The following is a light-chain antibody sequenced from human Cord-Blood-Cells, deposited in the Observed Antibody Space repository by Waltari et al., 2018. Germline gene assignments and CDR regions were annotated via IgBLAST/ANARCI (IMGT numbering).Light chain of an antibody. CDR2: DVS. J-gene: IGLJ2*01. CDR3: SSYTGSSTFVV. V-gene: IGLV2-14*01. Sequence: QSALTQPASVSGSPGQAITISCTGTSSDVGGYNYVSWYPQHPGKAPKHMIYDVSNRPPGVSHRFSGATTGNTASLTISGLQAEDEADYYCSSYTGSSTFVVFGGGTKLTVL. CDR1: SSDVGGYNY.